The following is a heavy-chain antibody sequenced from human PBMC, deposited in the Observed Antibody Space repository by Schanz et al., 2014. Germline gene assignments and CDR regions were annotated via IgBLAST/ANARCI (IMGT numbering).Heavy chain of an antibody. CDR2: INPSGGST. CDR1: GGTFSSYT. Sequence: QVQLIQSGAEVKKPGASVKVSCTASGGTFSSYTISWIRQAPGQGLEWMGMINPSGGSTTYAQKFQGRVTMTTDTSTSTAYMELRSLRSDDTAVYYCARGGYSSGWYDRDIARFDYWGQGTLVTVSS. J-gene: IGHJ4*02. CDR3: ARGGYSSGWYDRDIARFDY. D-gene: IGHD6-19*01. V-gene: IGHV1-46*01.